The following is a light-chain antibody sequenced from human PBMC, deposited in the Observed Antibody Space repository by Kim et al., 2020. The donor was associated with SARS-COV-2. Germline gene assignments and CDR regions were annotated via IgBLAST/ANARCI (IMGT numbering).Light chain of an antibody. CDR2: GAS. CDR1: QSVSDSN. J-gene: IGKJ1*01. Sequence: SPGVRATLSCRASQSVSDSNLAWYQHKPGRAPRLLSYGASTRATGIPDRFSGSGSGTDFTLTISRLEPEDFAMYYCQQYGYSPWTFGQGTKVDIK. CDR3: QQYGYSPWT. V-gene: IGKV3-20*01.